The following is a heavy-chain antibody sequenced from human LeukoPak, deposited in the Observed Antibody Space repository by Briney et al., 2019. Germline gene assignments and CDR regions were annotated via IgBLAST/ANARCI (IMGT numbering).Heavy chain of an antibody. CDR2: IYHSGST. D-gene: IGHD3-3*01. Sequence: PSETLSLTCAVSGYSISSGYYWGWIRQPPGKGLEWIGSIYHSGSTYYNPSLKSRVTISVDTSKNQFSLKLSSVTAADTAVYYCARACYDFWSGYCHFDYWGQGTLVTVSS. CDR1: GYSISSGYY. CDR3: ARACYDFWSGYCHFDY. V-gene: IGHV4-38-2*01. J-gene: IGHJ4*02.